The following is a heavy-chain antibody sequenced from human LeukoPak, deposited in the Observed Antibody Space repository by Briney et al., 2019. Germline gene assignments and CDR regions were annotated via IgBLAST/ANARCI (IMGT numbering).Heavy chain of an antibody. CDR2: MNPNSGNT. CDR1: GYTFTSYD. V-gene: IGHV1-8*01. D-gene: IGHD3-3*01. Sequence: ASVKVSCKAPGYTFTSYDINWVRQAPGQGLEWMGWMNPNSGNTGYAQKFQGRVTMTRNTSISTAYMELSSLRSEDTAVYYCASWDFWSGYYLVWGQGTLVTVSS. CDR3: ASWDFWSGYYLV. J-gene: IGHJ4*02.